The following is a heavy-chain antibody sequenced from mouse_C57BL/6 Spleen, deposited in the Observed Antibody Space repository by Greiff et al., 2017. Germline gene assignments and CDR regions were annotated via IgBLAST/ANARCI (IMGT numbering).Heavy chain of an antibody. Sequence: EVKVVESGGGLVKPGGSLKLSCAASGFTFSDYGMHWVRQAPEKGLEWVAYISSGSSTIYYADTVKGRFTISRDNAKNNLFLQVTSLCSEDTAMYYCARPLFAYWGQGTLVTVSA. CDR1: GFTFSDYG. V-gene: IGHV5-17*01. J-gene: IGHJ3*01. CDR3: ARPLFAY. CDR2: ISSGSSTI.